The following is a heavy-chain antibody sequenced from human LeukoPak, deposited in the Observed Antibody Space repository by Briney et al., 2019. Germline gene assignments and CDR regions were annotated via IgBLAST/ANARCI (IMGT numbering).Heavy chain of an antibody. CDR1: GYTLTELS. CDR3: ARLYCSSTSCYNRGDY. V-gene: IGHV1-18*01. Sequence: GASVKVSCKVSGYTLTELSMHWVRQAPGQGLEWMGWISAYNGNTNYAQKLQGRVTMTTDTSTSTAYMELRSLRSDDTAVYYCARLYCSSTSCYNRGDYWGQGTLVTVSS. D-gene: IGHD2-2*02. CDR2: ISAYNGNT. J-gene: IGHJ4*02.